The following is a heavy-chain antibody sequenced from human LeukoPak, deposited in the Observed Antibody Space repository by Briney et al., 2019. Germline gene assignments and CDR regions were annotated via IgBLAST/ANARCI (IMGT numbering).Heavy chain of an antibody. CDR2: IYYSGST. CDR1: GGSISSSSYY. V-gene: IGHV4-39*07. CDR3: ARVTVTTVNLDY. Sequence: SETLSLTCTVSGGSISSSSYYWGWIRQPPGKGLEWIGSIYYSGSTYYNPSLKSRVTISVDTSKNQFSLKLSSVTAADTAVYYCARVTVTTVNLDYWGQGTLVTVSS. J-gene: IGHJ4*02. D-gene: IGHD4-17*01.